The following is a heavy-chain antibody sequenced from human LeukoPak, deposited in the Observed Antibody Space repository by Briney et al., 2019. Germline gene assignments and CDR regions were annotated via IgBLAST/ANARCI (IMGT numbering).Heavy chain of an antibody. J-gene: IGHJ3*02. CDR3: AKDDYYDSSGYLFDAFDI. D-gene: IGHD3-22*01. CDR2: ISGSGGST. Sequence: GGSLRLSCAASGFTFSSYAMSWVRQAPGKGLEWVSAISGSGGSTYYADSVKGRFTISRDSSKNTLYLQMNSLRAEDTAVYYCAKDDYYDSSGYLFDAFDIWGQGTMVTVSS. V-gene: IGHV3-23*01. CDR1: GFTFSSYA.